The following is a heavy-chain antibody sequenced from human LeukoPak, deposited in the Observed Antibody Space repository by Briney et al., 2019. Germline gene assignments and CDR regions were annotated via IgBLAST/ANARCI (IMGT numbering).Heavy chain of an antibody. CDR2: FAGSDTTK. J-gene: IGHJ4*02. Sequence: PGGSLRLSCAASGFDFGAYEMNWVRQAPGKGLEWVAYFAGSDTTKYYADSVRGRFTISRENAKNSLYLQMNSLLAEDTALYYCTTLVYHLDSWGQGTLVTVSS. CDR3: TTLVYHLDS. CDR1: GFDFGAYE. D-gene: IGHD3-16*02. V-gene: IGHV3-48*03.